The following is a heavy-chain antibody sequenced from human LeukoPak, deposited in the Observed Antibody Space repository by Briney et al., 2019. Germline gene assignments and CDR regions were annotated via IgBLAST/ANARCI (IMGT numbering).Heavy chain of an antibody. CDR3: ARVPDYYGSGSSYYFDY. D-gene: IGHD3-10*01. Sequence: ASVKVSCKASGYTFTGYYMHWLRQAPGQGLEWMGRINPNSGGTNYAQKFQGRVTMTRDTSISTAYMELSRLRSDDTAVYNCARVPDYYGSGSSYYFDYWGQGTLVTVSS. CDR2: INPNSGGT. CDR1: GYTFTGYY. J-gene: IGHJ4*02. V-gene: IGHV1-2*06.